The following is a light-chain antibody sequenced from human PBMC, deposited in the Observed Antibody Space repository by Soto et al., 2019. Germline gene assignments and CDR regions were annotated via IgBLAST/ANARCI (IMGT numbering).Light chain of an antibody. CDR1: QSVDSTY. Sequence: EIVLTQSPGTLSLSPGERATLSCRASQSVDSTYLAWYQQKPDQSPRLLIYATYTRAAGIQDRFSGSGSGTDFTLTIRRLEPDDVAVYYCKQYGSSPITFGQGTRLEIK. CDR2: ATY. CDR3: KQYGSSPIT. V-gene: IGKV3-20*01. J-gene: IGKJ5*01.